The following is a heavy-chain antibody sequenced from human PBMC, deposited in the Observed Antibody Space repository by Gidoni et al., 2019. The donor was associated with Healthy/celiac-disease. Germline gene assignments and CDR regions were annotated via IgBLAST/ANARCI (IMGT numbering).Heavy chain of an antibody. CDR2: ISSSSSYI. Sequence: EVQLVESGGGLVKPGGSLRLSCAASGFTFSSYSMNWVRQAPGKGLEWVSSISSSSSYIYYADSVKGRFTISRDNAKNSLYLQMNSLRAEDTAVYYCARDLRLDTAMVTGGMDVWGQGTTVTVSS. CDR3: ARDLRLDTAMVTGGMDV. CDR1: GFTFSSYS. V-gene: IGHV3-21*01. D-gene: IGHD5-18*01. J-gene: IGHJ6*02.